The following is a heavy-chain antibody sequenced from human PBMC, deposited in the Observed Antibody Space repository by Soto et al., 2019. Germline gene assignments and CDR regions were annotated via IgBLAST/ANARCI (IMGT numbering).Heavy chain of an antibody. V-gene: IGHV1-69*13. CDR3: ARGGGGDAGFFSGRFASHKAFDI. CDR1: GGTFSSYA. Sequence: GASVKVSCKASGGTFSSYAISWVRQAPGQGLEWMGGIIPIFGTANYAQKFQGRVTITADESTSTAYMELSSLRSEDTAVYYCARGGGGDAGFFSGRFASHKAFDIWGQGTMVTVSS. D-gene: IGHD2-21*02. CDR2: IIPIFGTA. J-gene: IGHJ3*02.